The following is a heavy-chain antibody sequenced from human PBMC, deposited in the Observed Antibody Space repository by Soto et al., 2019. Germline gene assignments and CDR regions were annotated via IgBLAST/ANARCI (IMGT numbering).Heavy chain of an antibody. CDR3: AREGCSGGSCYLGTETLDY. CDR1: GFTFSSYS. Sequence: GGSLRLSCAASGFTFSSYSVNWVRQAPGKGLEWVSSISSSSSYIYYADSVKGRFTISRDNAKNSLYLQMNSLRAEDTAVYYCAREGCSGGSCYLGTETLDYWGQGTLVTVSS. J-gene: IGHJ4*02. CDR2: ISSSSSYI. V-gene: IGHV3-21*01. D-gene: IGHD2-15*01.